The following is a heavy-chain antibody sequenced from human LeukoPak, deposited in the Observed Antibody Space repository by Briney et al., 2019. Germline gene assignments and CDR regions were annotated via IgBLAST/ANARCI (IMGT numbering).Heavy chain of an antibody. D-gene: IGHD1-1*01. V-gene: IGHV3-7*03. Sequence: GGSLRLSCAASGFTFSSYWMSWVRQAPGKGLEGVANIKQDGRDKYYVDSVKGRFTISRDNAKNSLYLQMNSLRAEDTAVYYCAREWKRGGSHYDYWGQGTLVTVSS. CDR2: IKQDGRDK. CDR3: AREWKRGGSHYDY. CDR1: GFTFSSYW. J-gene: IGHJ4*02.